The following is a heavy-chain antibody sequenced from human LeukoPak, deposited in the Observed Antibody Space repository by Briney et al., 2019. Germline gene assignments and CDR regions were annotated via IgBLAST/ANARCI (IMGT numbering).Heavy chain of an antibody. CDR1: GFTFSSYG. CDR2: ISYDGSNK. J-gene: IGHJ5*02. Sequence: PGRSLRLSCAASGFTFSSYGMHWVRQAPGKGLEWVAVISYDGSNKYYADSVKGRFTISRDNAKNSVYLQMNSLRAEDTAVYYCAKEPAEWELLYWFDPWGQGTLVTVSS. D-gene: IGHD1-26*01. CDR3: AKEPAEWELLYWFDP. V-gene: IGHV3-30*18.